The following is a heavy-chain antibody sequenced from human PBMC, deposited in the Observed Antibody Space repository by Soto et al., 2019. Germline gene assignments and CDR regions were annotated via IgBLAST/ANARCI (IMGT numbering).Heavy chain of an antibody. V-gene: IGHV5-10-1*01. J-gene: IGHJ5*01. CDR3: ARGFETGSHSSAFFLIDS. CDR1: GYSFTDYW. Sequence: PGESLKISCKGSGYSFTDYWISWVRQMPGKGLEWMGRIDPSDSYTNYSPSFQGHVTISADKSISTAYLQWSSLRASDTAMYYCARGFETGSHSSAFFLIDSWGQGALVTVSS. D-gene: IGHD3-22*01. CDR2: IDPSDSYT.